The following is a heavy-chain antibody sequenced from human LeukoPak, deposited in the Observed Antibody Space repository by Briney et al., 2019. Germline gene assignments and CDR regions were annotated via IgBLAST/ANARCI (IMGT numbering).Heavy chain of an antibody. D-gene: IGHD2-2*01. Sequence: GESLRLSCAVSGFTFSSYWMHWLRKPPGKGLVLVSRINSYGSSTSYADPVTGRFTSSRDNAQNTLYLQMISLRAEDTAVYYCARDSSSTYYSYYYMDVWGKGTTVTVSS. CDR1: GFTFSSYW. CDR3: ARDSSSTYYSYYYMDV. CDR2: INSYGSST. V-gene: IGHV3-74*01. J-gene: IGHJ6*03.